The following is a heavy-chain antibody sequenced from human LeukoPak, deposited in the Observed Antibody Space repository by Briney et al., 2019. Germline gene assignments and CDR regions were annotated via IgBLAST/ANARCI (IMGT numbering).Heavy chain of an antibody. V-gene: IGHV4-59*11. CDR1: GGSISGHY. CDR2: IYYSGST. J-gene: IGHJ6*02. Sequence: SETLSLTCTVSGGSISGHYWSWIRQPPGKGLECIGNIYYSGSTRYNSSLKSRVTISVDKSKNQFSLKLRSVTAADTAVYYCARDKGYGSGNYYYYGMDVWGQGTTVTASS. CDR3: ARDKGYGSGNYYYYGMDV. D-gene: IGHD3-10*01.